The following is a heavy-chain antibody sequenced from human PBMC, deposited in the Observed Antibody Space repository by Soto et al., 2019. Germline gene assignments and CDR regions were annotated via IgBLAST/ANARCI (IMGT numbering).Heavy chain of an antibody. CDR2: INPNDGGT. D-gene: IGHD3-9*01. CDR1: GYTFTNYF. V-gene: IGHV1-2*02. Sequence: ASVKVSCKPSGYTFTNYFIQWLRQAPGQGLEWMGWINPNDGGTNYAQKFQGRVAVTSDTSISTAYMELSSLTSDDTAVYYCATVNLHILTGYYRYWGQGTLVTVSS. J-gene: IGHJ4*02. CDR3: ATVNLHILTGYYRY.